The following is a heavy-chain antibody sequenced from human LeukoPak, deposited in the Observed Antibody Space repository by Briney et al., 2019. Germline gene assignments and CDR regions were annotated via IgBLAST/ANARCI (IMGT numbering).Heavy chain of an antibody. Sequence: SLRLSCAASGFTFDDYAMHWVRQAPGKGLGWVSGISWNSGSIGYADSVKGRFTISRDNAKNSLYLQMNSLRAEDTALYYCSRVAGLKYYYYYYGMDVWGQGTTVTVSS. V-gene: IGHV3-9*01. D-gene: IGHD6-19*01. J-gene: IGHJ6*02. CDR1: GFTFDDYA. CDR3: SRVAGLKYYYYYYGMDV. CDR2: ISWNSGSI.